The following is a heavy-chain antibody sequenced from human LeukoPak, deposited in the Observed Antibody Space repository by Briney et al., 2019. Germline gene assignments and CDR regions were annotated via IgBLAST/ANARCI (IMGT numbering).Heavy chain of an antibody. CDR1: GFTVSNNF. CDR2: IYSGGNI. J-gene: IGHJ5*02. D-gene: IGHD6-13*01. CDR3: ARDPGAAAGNLWS. Sequence: PGGSLRLSSVVSGFTVSNNFMTWVRQAPGKGQERVSLIYSGGNIYYADFVKGRFTISRDGSKNTLYLQMNSLRAEDTAVYYCARDPGAAAGNLWSWGQGTLVTVSS. V-gene: IGHV3-66*01.